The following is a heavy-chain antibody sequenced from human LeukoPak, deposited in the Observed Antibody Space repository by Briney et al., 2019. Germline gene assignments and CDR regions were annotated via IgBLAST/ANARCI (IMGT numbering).Heavy chain of an antibody. D-gene: IGHD2-2*01. V-gene: IGHV3-30*04. CDR3: ARASRYCSSTSCWYWFDP. CDR1: GFTFSSYA. J-gene: IGHJ5*02. CDR2: ISYDGSNK. Sequence: RSLRLSCAASGFTFSSYAMHWVRQAPGKGLEWVAVISYDGSNKYYADSVKGRFTISRDNSKNTLHLQMNSLRAEDTAVYYCARASRYCSSTSCWYWFDPWGQGTLVTVSS.